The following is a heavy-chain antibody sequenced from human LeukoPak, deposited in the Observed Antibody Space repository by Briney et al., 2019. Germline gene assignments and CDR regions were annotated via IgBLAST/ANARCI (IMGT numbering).Heavy chain of an antibody. D-gene: IGHD2-15*01. CDR2: IKQDGSEK. CDR1: GFSFSTYW. V-gene: IGHV3-7*01. CDR3: ARDRYCSGGTCYSIGYFDY. J-gene: IGHJ4*02. Sequence: GGSLRLSCAASGFSFSTYWMSWVRQAPGKGLEGVANIKQDGSEKYYVDSVKGRFTISRDNAKNSLYLQMNSLRAEDTAVYYCARDRYCSGGTCYSIGYFDYWGQGTLVTVSS.